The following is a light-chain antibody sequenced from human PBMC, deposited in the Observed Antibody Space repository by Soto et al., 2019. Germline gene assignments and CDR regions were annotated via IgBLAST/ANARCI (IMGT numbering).Light chain of an antibody. CDR3: QQYNNCPPIT. CDR2: GAS. V-gene: IGKV3-15*01. J-gene: IGKJ5*01. Sequence: EIVMTQSPATLSVSPGERSTLPCRARQSVSILLAWYQQKPGQAPRLLLYGASTRATGIPARFSGSGSGRKLALTISSLQYEDYAAYYCQQYNNCPPITFGQGTRLQIK. CDR1: QSVSIL.